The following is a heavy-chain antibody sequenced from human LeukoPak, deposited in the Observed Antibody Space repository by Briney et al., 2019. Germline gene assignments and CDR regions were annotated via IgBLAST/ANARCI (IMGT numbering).Heavy chain of an antibody. CDR1: GFIFSNYA. J-gene: IGHJ6*02. D-gene: IGHD3-10*02. V-gene: IGHV3-48*02. CDR2: ISGSSNTM. CDR3: ARDVRGVIISGYYSYGMDV. Sequence: GGSLRLSCAAFGFIFSNYAMNWVRQAPGKGLEWVSYISGSSNTMYYADSVKGRFTISRDNAKNSLYLQMNSLRDEDTAVYYCARDVRGVIISGYYSYGMDVWGQGTTVTVSS.